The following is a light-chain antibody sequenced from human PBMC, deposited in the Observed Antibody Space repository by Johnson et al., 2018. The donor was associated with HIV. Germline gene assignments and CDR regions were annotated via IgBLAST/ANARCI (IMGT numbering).Light chain of an antibody. J-gene: IGLJ1*01. CDR2: DNN. Sequence: QSLLTQPPSLSAAPGQKVTISCSGSSSNIGNNYVSWYQQLPGTAPKLLIYDNNKRPSGIPDRFSGSKSGTSATLGITGLQTGDEADYYCGTWDNSLSAYVFGTGTKVTVL. CDR1: SSNIGNNY. V-gene: IGLV1-51*01. CDR3: GTWDNSLSAYV.